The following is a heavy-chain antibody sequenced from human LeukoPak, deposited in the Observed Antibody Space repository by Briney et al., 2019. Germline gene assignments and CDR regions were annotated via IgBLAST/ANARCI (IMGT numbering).Heavy chain of an antibody. CDR3: ARDSLGAAVAYYFIY. Sequence: GGSLRLSCAASGFTFSDYSMNWVRQAPGKGPEWVSYINGLSSATYYADSVKGRFTISRDNAKNSLYLQMDSLRAEDTAVYYCARDSLGAAVAYYFIYWGQGTLVTVSS. CDR1: GFTFSDYS. D-gene: IGHD2/OR15-2a*01. J-gene: IGHJ4*02. V-gene: IGHV3-48*04. CDR2: INGLSSAT.